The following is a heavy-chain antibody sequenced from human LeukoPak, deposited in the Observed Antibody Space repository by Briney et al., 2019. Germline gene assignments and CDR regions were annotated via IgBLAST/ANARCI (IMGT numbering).Heavy chain of an antibody. CDR2: INHSGST. Sequence: SETLSLTCAVYGGSFSGYYWSRIRQPPGKGLEWIGEINHSGSTNYNPSLKSRVTISVDTSKNQFSLKLSSVTAADTAVYYRASKRYFDWFYNFDYWGQGTLVTVSS. D-gene: IGHD3-9*01. J-gene: IGHJ4*02. CDR3: ASKRYFDWFYNFDY. CDR1: GGSFSGYY. V-gene: IGHV4-34*01.